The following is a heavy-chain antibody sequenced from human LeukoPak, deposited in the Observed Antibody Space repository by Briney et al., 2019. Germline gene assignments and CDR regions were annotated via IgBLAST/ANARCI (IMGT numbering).Heavy chain of an antibody. CDR3: ARDLEIGRLGATSRWFDP. D-gene: IGHD1-26*01. V-gene: IGHV4-39*07. Sequence: PSETLSLTCTVSGGSISSSSYYWGWIRRPPGKGLEWIGSIYYSGSTYYNPSLKSRVTISVDTSKNQFSLKLSSVTAADTAVYYCARDLEIGRLGATSRWFDPWGQGTLVTVSS. CDR1: GGSISSSSYY. CDR2: IYYSGST. J-gene: IGHJ5*02.